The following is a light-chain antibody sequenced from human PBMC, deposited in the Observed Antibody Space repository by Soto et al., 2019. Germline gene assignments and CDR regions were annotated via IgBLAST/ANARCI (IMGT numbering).Light chain of an antibody. CDR3: QQRSNWPT. V-gene: IGKV3D-20*02. CDR2: GAS. Sequence: EIVLTQSPGTLSLSPGERATLSCRASQSVSSSYLAWYQQKPGQAPRLLIYGASNRATGIPARFSGSGSGTDFTLTISSLEPEDFAVYYCQQRSNWPTFGQGTKVDIK. J-gene: IGKJ1*01. CDR1: QSVSSSY.